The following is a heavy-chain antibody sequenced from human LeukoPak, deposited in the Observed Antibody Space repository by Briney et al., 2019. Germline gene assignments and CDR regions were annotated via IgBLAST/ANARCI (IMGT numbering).Heavy chain of an antibody. D-gene: IGHD5-24*01. Sequence: SVKVSCKASGGTFSSYAISWVRQAPGHGLEWMGGIIPILGPANYAQNFQGRVTITADESTSTAYMELSRLRSEHTAMYYCARDGEMATITVFDYWGEGTLVTVSS. J-gene: IGHJ4*02. V-gene: IGHV1-69*13. CDR1: GGTFSSYA. CDR3: ARDGEMATITVFDY. CDR2: IIPILGPA.